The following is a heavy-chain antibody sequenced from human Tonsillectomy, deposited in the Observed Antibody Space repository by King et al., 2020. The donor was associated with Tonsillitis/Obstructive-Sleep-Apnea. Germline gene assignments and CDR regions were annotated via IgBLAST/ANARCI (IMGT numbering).Heavy chain of an antibody. J-gene: IGHJ6*03. D-gene: IGHD1-14*01. Sequence: VQLVESGGGLVQPGGSLRLSCAASGFTFSSYSMNWVRQAPGKGLEWVSYISSSSTIYYADSVKGRFTISRDNAKNSLYLQMNSLRDEDTAVYYCASGIYYYYYMDVWGKGTTVTVSS. CDR2: ISSSSTI. V-gene: IGHV3-48*02. CDR3: ASGIYYYYYMDV. CDR1: GFTFSSYS.